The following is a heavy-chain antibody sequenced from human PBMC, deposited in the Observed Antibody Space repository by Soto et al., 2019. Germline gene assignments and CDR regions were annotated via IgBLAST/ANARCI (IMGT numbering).Heavy chain of an antibody. CDR3: AREAVAGVN. D-gene: IGHD6-19*01. V-gene: IGHV4-59*01. J-gene: IGHJ4*02. Sequence: SETLSLTCTVSGGSISSYYLSWIRQPPGKGLEWIGYIYYSGSTNYNPSLKSRVTISVDTSKNQFSLKLSSVTAADTAVYYCAREAVAGVNWGQGTLVTVSS. CDR2: IYYSGST. CDR1: GGSISSYY.